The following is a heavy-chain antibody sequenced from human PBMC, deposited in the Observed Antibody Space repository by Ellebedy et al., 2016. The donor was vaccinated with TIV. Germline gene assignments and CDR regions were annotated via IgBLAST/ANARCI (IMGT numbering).Heavy chain of an antibody. CDR1: GASISSY. CDR3: ARKILSNWSFDL. Sequence: MPSETLSLTCTVSGASISSYWNWLRPPPERGLEYIGYLYYSGKTNYSPSLKDRVTISLDTSKSQFSLNLNSVTAADTAVYYGARKILSNWSFDLWGRGTLVTVAS. J-gene: IGHJ2*01. V-gene: IGHV4-59*01. CDR2: LYYSGKT.